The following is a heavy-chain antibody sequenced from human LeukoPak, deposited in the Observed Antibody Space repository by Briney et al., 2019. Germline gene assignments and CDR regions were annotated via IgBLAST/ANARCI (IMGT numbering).Heavy chain of an antibody. D-gene: IGHD6-19*01. Sequence: SETLSLTCAVSGGSISTTDPWNWVRQPPGTGLEWIGEMYHDGYTNYNPSLKSRVTMSVDKSKNHFSLKLTSVAAADTAVYYCARSRGAGAGWSFDIWGQGTVVTVSS. CDR1: GGSISTTDP. CDR2: MYHDGYT. V-gene: IGHV4-4*02. J-gene: IGHJ3*02. CDR3: ARSRGAGAGWSFDI.